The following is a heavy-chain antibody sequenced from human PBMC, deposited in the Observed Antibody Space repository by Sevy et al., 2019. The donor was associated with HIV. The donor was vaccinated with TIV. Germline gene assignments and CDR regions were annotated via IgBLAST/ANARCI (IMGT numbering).Heavy chain of an antibody. V-gene: IGHV3-30*04. Sequence: GGSLRLSCAASGFTFSSHAMHWVRQAPGKGLEWLTIISYDGSNKNHADSVKGRFTISRDNSKNTLYLQMNSLRPEDTAMYYYARAPGTVIAAGPYDLDYWGQGTLVTVSS. CDR3: ARAPGTVIAAGPYDLDY. J-gene: IGHJ4*02. D-gene: IGHD6-13*01. CDR2: ISYDGSNK. CDR1: GFTFSSHA.